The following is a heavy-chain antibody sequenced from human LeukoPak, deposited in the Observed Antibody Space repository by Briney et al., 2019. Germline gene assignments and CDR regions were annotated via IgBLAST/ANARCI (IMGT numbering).Heavy chain of an antibody. CDR3: ASLSSAWDYYFLDY. J-gene: IGHJ4*02. Sequence: PGGSLRLSCAASGLIFSSYSMNWVRQAPGKGLEWVSYISSSGHTIYYADSVKGRFTISRDNVKNSLYLQMNSLRDEDTAVYFCASLSSAWDYYFLDYWGQGILVTVSS. CDR1: GLIFSSYS. CDR2: ISSSGHTI. V-gene: IGHV3-48*02. D-gene: IGHD6-19*01.